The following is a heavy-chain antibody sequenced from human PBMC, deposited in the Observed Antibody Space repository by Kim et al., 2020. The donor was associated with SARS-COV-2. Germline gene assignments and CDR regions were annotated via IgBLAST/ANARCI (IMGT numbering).Heavy chain of an antibody. CDR2: INTNTGNP. J-gene: IGHJ5*02. D-gene: IGHD6-13*01. Sequence: ASVKVSCKASGYTFSSYDMNWVRQAPGQGLEWMGRINTNTGNPTYAQGFTGRFVFSLDTSVSTAYLQISSLKAEDTAVYYCARRTGGYSSSPGPWFDPWGQGTLVTVSS. CDR3: ARRTGGYSSSPGPWFDP. CDR1: GYTFSSYD. V-gene: IGHV7-4-1*02.